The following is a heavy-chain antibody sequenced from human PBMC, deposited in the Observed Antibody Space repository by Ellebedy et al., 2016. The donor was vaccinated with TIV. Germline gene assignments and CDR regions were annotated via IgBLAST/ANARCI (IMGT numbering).Heavy chain of an antibody. J-gene: IGHJ4*02. CDR2: ISDDGRKD. V-gene: IGHV3-30*03. Sequence: PGGSLRLSCSASGFPSTQYGMHWVRQAPGQGLEWVAVISDDGRKDYYSESAKGRFTISRDNCKNPLLLLRNSLRSEDTAMYYCARDKVGRYYGSGKYTDHWGQGTLVVVSS. CDR3: ARDKVGRYYGSGKYTDH. CDR1: GFPSTQYG. D-gene: IGHD3-10*01.